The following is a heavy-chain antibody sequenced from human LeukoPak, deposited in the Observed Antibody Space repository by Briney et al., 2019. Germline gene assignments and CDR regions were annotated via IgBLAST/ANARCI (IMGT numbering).Heavy chain of an antibody. D-gene: IGHD4-17*01. CDR1: GYTFTGYY. J-gene: IGHJ4*02. CDR2: INPNSGGT. CDR3: ARRTTVTSRFEY. V-gene: IGHV1-2*02. Sequence: ASVKVSCKASGYTFTGYYMHWVRQAPGQGLEWMGWINPNSGGTNYAQKFQGRVAMTRDTSISTAYMELSRLRSDDTAVYFCARRTTVTSRFEYWGQGTLVTVSS.